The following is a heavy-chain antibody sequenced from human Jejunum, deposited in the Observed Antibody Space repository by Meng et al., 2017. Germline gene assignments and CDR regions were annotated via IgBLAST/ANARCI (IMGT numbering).Heavy chain of an antibody. Sequence: QVQLQESGPGLVTPSQTLSLTWTVSGDTISSGGHYWSWIRQHPGKGLEWIGYSYYTGRAYYNPSLESRVTLSVDTSNNQFSLRLNSVTAADTAVYYCAREGQLMLGLVDYWGQGTLVTVSS. CDR1: GDTISSGGHY. V-gene: IGHV4-31*02. D-gene: IGHD2-2*01. J-gene: IGHJ4*02. CDR3: AREGQLMLGLVDY. CDR2: SYYTGRA.